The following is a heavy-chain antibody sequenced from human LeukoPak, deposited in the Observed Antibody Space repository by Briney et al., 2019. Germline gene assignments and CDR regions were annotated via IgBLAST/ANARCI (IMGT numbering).Heavy chain of an antibody. J-gene: IGHJ4*02. CDR1: GYTFTSYG. Sequence: GASVKVSCKASGYTFTSYGISWVRQAPGQGLEWMGWISAYNGNTNYAQKFQGRVTMTRNTSISTAYMELSSLRSEDTAVYYCARVVRLASGSYYPRYWGQGTLVTVSS. CDR3: ARVVRLASGSYYPRY. V-gene: IGHV1-18*01. CDR2: ISAYNGNT. D-gene: IGHD3-10*01.